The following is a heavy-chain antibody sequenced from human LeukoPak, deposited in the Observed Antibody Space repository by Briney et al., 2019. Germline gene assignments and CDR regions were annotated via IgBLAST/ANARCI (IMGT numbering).Heavy chain of an antibody. Sequence: GGSLRLSCAASAFTFSSYAVSWVRQAPGKGLEWVSTIHGSSDTTYYADSVKGRFTISRDNSKNTLFLQMNSLRAEDTAVYYCTRISGSRAWDFDYRGQGTLVTVSS. CDR3: TRISGSRAWDFDY. CDR1: AFTFSSYA. V-gene: IGHV3-23*01. D-gene: IGHD1-26*01. CDR2: IHGSSDTT. J-gene: IGHJ4*02.